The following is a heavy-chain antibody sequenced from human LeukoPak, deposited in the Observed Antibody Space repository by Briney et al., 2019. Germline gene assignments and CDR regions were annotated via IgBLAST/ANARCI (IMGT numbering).Heavy chain of an antibody. CDR1: GFTFGSYT. CDR2: FGSNVNNI. V-gene: IGHV3-48*04. CDR3: XXXLVTTXLFDY. J-gene: IGHJ4*02. Sequence: GGSLSLSCPASGFTFGSYTRNWVRQAPGKGWKGVQYFGSNVNNITYEDSGKGRFTIPRDNPKNSCYLQLNGLEAEAPGVYYCXXXLVTTXLFDYWGQGTLVTVSS. D-gene: IGHD4-17*01.